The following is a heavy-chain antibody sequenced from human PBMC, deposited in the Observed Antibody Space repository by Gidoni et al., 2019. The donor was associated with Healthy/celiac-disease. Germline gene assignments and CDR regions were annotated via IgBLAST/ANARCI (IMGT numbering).Heavy chain of an antibody. CDR2: ISGSGGST. V-gene: IGHV3-23*01. CDR3: AKDPVGYCSGGSCYHPFDY. D-gene: IGHD2-15*01. Sequence: EVQLLESGGGLVQTGGSLRLSCAASGFTFSSYAMSWVRQPPGKGLAWVSYISGSGGSTYYADAVKGRYTISRYNSKNTLYLHMNSLRVEDTAVYYCAKDPVGYCSGGSCYHPFDYWGQGTLVTVSS. CDR1: GFTFSSYA. J-gene: IGHJ4*02.